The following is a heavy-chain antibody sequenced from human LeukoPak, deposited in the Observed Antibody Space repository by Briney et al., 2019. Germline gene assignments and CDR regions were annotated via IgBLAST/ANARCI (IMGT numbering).Heavy chain of an antibody. CDR3: GKGRCSGSSCYGGDY. CDR1: GFTFSSYA. J-gene: IGHJ4*02. Sequence: GGSLRLSCSASGFTFSSYAMNWVRQAPGKGLEYVSAITSNGGSTYYADSVKGRFTISRDNSKNTLYLQMSSLRAEDTAVYYCGKGRCSGSSCYGGDYWGQGTLVTVSS. D-gene: IGHD2-2*01. V-gene: IGHV3-64D*06. CDR2: ITSNGGST.